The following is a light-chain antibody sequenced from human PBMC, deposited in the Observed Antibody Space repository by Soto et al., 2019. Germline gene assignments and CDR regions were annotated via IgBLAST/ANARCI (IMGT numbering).Light chain of an antibody. CDR1: QSVSSSY. Sequence: EIVLTQSPGTLSLSPGERATLSCRASQSVSSSYLAWYQQKPGQAPRLLIYGASSRATGIPDRFSGSGSGTDFTLAISRLEPEDFAVYYCQPYGSSLTFGGGTQVQIQ. J-gene: IGKJ4*01. CDR3: QPYGSSLT. V-gene: IGKV3-20*01. CDR2: GAS.